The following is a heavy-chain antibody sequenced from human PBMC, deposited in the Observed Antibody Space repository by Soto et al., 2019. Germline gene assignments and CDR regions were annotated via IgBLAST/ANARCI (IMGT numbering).Heavy chain of an antibody. V-gene: IGHV1-18*04. D-gene: IGHD4-4*01. CDR1: GYTFTNYG. J-gene: IGHJ4*02. Sequence: ASVKVSCKSSGYTFTNYGISWVRQAPGQGLEWMGWIHGNNGNTEYAQRFQGRLTVTTDTSTSTAYMELRSLRSDDTAVYYCARDIDYTIDYSGPGTLATVSS. CDR2: IHGNNGNT. CDR3: ARDIDYTIDY.